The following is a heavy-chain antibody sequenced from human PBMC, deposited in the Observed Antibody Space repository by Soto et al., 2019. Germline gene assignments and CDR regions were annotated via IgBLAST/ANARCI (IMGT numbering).Heavy chain of an antibody. Sequence: PSETLYLTCTVSVCSISSGGYYWSWIRQHPGKGLEWIGYIYYSGSTYYSPSFQGHVTISVDKSISTAYLQWSSLKASDTAMYYCEREQGVLIYYAMDFLVQGSTVTGSS. CDR3: EREQGVLIYYAMDF. CDR1: VCSISSGGYY. CDR2: IYYSGST. D-gene: IGHD3-3*01. J-gene: IGHJ6*02. V-gene: IGHV4-31*01.